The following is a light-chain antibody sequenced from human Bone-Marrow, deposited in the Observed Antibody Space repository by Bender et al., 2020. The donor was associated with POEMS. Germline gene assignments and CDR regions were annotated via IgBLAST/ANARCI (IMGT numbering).Light chain of an antibody. Sequence: QSVLTQPPSASGTPGQRVTISCSGGSSNIGAHAVNWYQHLPGTAPKLLIYSSHRRPSEVPDRFSGSRSGTSASLAISGLQSEDEADYYCAAWDDSLPFDSLPYVIFGGGTKLTVL. CDR2: SSH. J-gene: IGLJ2*01. V-gene: IGLV1-44*01. CDR3: AAWDDSLPFDSLPYVI. CDR1: SSNIGAHA.